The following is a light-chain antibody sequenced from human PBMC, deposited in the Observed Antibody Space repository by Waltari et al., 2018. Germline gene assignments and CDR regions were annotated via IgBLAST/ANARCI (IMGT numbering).Light chain of an antibody. J-gene: IGLJ2*01. CDR3: QAWDSRHVI. V-gene: IGLV3-1*01. Sequence: SYELTQPPSVSVSPGQTASIPCSGGTLGDNYASWYQQKPGQSPVLVICQDTKRPSGIPERFSGSNSGNTATLTISGTQAMDEADYYCQAWDSRHVIIGGGTKLTVL. CDR2: QDT. CDR1: TLGDNY.